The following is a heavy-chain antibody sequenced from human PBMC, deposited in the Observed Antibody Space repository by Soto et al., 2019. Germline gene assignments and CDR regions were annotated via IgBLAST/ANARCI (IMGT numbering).Heavy chain of an antibody. V-gene: IGHV1-18*01. CDR2: ISGFNGQT. D-gene: IGHD3-10*01. Sequence: ASVKVSCKASGNTFASHGFSWVRQAPGQGLEWMGWISGFNGQTNYALKFQGRVTLTTDTSTSTAYMELRSLRSDDTAVYFCARVDPRGVAVVRDYWGQGTLVTVSS. CDR3: ARVDPRGVAVVRDY. J-gene: IGHJ4*02. CDR1: GNTFASHG.